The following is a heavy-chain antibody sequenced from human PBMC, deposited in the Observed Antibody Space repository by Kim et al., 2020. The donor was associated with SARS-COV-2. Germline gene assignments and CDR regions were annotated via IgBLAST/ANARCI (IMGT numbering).Heavy chain of an antibody. V-gene: IGHV3-21*01. CDR2: ISSSGSHI. Sequence: GGSLRLSCVASGFTFSSYTMNWVRQAPGKGLEWVSSISSSGSHIYYADSLKGRFSISRDNAKNSLYLQMNSLRAEDTAVYYCVRDSTLRVAAAVYVVDV. CDR1: GFTFSSYT. D-gene: IGHD6-13*01. J-gene: IGHJ6*01. CDR3: VRDSTLRVAAAVYVVDV.